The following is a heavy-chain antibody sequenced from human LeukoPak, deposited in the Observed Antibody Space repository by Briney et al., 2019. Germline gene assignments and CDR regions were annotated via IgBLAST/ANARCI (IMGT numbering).Heavy chain of an antibody. CDR2: VSGYSSYI. Sequence: GGSLRLSCAASGFTFGDYYMSWIRQAPGKGLEWLSYVSGYSSYINYADSVKGRFTISRDTAKNSLYLQMNSLRAEDTAVYYCARGRYDMNGGSYYFGYWGQGTLVTVSS. V-gene: IGHV3-11*06. J-gene: IGHJ4*02. D-gene: IGHD3-22*01. CDR1: GFTFGDYY. CDR3: ARGRYDMNGGSYYFGY.